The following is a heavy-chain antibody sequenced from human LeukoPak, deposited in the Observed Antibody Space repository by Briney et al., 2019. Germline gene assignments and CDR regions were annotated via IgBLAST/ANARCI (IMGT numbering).Heavy chain of an antibody. D-gene: IGHD4-17*01. CDR3: ARLLYGVYSHYFDY. CDR2: IYPGDSDT. J-gene: IGHJ4*02. Sequence: GESLKISCKGSGYSFTSSWIGWVRQTPGKGLEWMGIIYPGDSDTRYSPSFQGQVTISADKSINTAYLQWSTLKASDTAMYYCARLLYGVYSHYFDYWGQGTLVTVSS. CDR1: GYSFTSSW. V-gene: IGHV5-51*01.